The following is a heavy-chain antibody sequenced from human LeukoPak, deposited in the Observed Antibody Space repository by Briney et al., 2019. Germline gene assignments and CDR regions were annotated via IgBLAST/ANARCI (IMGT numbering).Heavy chain of an antibody. CDR3: AKEDDVEYCSSTSCRNFDY. Sequence: GGSLRLSCAASGFTFSSYWMHWVRQAPGKGLVWVSRINSDGSSTTYADSVKGRFTISRDNAKNTLYLQMNSLRAEDTAVYYCAKEDDVEYCSSTSCRNFDYWGQGTLVTVSS. CDR1: GFTFSSYW. V-gene: IGHV3-74*01. J-gene: IGHJ4*02. D-gene: IGHD2-2*01. CDR2: INSDGSST.